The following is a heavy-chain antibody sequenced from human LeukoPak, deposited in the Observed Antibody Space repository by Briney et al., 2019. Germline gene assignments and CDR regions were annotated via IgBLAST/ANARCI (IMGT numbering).Heavy chain of an antibody. Sequence: GGSLRLSCAVSGFTFSTYWMTWVRQAPGKGLKWVASVNEDGSEKYLVDSVRGRFTISRDNAKNSLFLQLHSLSAEDTAVYYCGRGFAWLDNWGQGTQVTVFS. CDR3: GRGFAWLDN. CDR1: GFTFSTYW. V-gene: IGHV3-7*05. J-gene: IGHJ5*02. CDR2: VNEDGSEK. D-gene: IGHD3-16*01.